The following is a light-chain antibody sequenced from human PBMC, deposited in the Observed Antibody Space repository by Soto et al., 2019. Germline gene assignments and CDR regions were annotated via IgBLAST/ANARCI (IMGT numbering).Light chain of an antibody. CDR2: EGT. V-gene: IGLV2-23*01. CDR3: CSYAGSNTHVV. Sequence: QSVLTQPASVSGSPGQSITISCTGTSNDVGSYNLVSWYQQHPGKAPKVMIYEGTKRPSGVSNRFSGSKSGNTASLTISGLQAEDEADYYCCSYAGSNTHVVFGGGTQLTVL. J-gene: IGLJ2*01. CDR1: SNDVGSYNL.